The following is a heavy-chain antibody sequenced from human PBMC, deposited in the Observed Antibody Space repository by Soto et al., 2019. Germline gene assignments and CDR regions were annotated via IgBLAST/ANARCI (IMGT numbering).Heavy chain of an antibody. V-gene: IGHV3-33*01. CDR3: ARVQIMDV. J-gene: IGHJ6*01. Sequence: QVQLVESGGGVVQPGRSLRLSCAASGFTFSSYGMHWVRQAPGKGLEWVAVIWYDGSNKYYADSVKGRFTISRDNSKNPRYLQMNSLRAEDTAVYYGARVQIMDVWGQGTTVTVSS. CDR2: IWYDGSNK. CDR1: GFTFSSYG.